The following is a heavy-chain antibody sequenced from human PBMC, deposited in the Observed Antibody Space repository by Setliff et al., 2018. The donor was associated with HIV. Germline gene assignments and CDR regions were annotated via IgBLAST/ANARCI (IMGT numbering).Heavy chain of an antibody. CDR3: ARRGRDGVLIVFATGFDP. J-gene: IGHJ5*02. CDR2: IYRDGVT. Sequence: PSETLSLTCDVSGGSISSGDQFWGWIRQPPGKGLEWIGSIYRDGVTHYNPSLKSRVTMSVDTSENQFSLKLNSVTAADTAVYYCARRGRDGVLIVFATGFDPWGQGTLVTVSS. V-gene: IGHV4-39*01. D-gene: IGHD2-8*01. CDR1: GGSISSGDQF.